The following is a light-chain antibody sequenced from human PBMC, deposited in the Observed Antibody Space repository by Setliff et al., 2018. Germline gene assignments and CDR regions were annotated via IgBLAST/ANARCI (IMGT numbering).Light chain of an antibody. CDR3: NAYTSGSTYV. CDR2: AVS. V-gene: IGLV2-14*03. Sequence: QSVLTQPASVSGSPGQSITISCSGTSSDVGSYDLVSWYQQHPGKAPKLIIYAVSDRPSGVSNRFSDSKSGNTASLTISGLQTEDEADYYCNAYTSGSTYVFGTGTKVTVL. J-gene: IGLJ1*01. CDR1: SSDVGSYDL.